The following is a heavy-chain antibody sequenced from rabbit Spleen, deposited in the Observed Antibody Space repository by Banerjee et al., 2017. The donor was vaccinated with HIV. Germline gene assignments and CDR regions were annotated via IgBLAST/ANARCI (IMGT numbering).Heavy chain of an antibody. Sequence: QEQLVESGGGLVQPEGSLTLTCTASGFSLSSGYDIVWVRQAPGKGLEWIGYIYSTIHYTYYANWAKGRFTISKTSSTTVTLQMTSLTVADTATYFCARVSETSGWGEDLWGPGTLVTVS. J-gene: IGHJ4*01. CDR1: GFSLSSGYD. D-gene: IGHD4-1*01. CDR2: IYSTIHYT. V-gene: IGHV1S45*01. CDR3: ARVSETSGWGEDL.